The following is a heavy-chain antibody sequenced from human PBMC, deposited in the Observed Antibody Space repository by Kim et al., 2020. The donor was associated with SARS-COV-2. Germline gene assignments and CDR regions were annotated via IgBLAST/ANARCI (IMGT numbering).Heavy chain of an antibody. CDR2: GGT. J-gene: IGHJ6*02. CDR3: ARDRLGMDV. D-gene: IGHD2-21*02. Sequence: GGTNYAQEFKGRVTMTGDTSISTAYMGLSRLRSEDTAVYYCARDRLGMDVWGQGTTVTVSS. V-gene: IGHV1-2*02.